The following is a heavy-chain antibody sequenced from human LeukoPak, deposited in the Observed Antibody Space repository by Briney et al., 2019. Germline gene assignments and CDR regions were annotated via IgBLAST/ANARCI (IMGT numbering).Heavy chain of an antibody. J-gene: IGHJ3*02. Sequence: ASVKVSCKASGYTFTGYYMHWVRQASGQGLEWMGWINPNSGGTNYAQKFQGRVTMTRDTSISTAYMELSRLRSDDTAVYYCAREIPLMAAFDIWGQGTMVTVSS. D-gene: IGHD5-24*01. V-gene: IGHV1-2*02. CDR1: GYTFTGYY. CDR3: AREIPLMAAFDI. CDR2: INPNSGGT.